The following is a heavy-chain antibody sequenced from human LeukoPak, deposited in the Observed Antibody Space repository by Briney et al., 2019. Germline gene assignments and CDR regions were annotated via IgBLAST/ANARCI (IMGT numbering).Heavy chain of an antibody. CDR3: ARGRRGYYDSSGYYLYYFDY. D-gene: IGHD3-22*01. V-gene: IGHV4-4*07. CDR1: GGSISSYY. CDR2: IYTSGST. Sequence: SETLSLTCTVSGGSISSYYWSWIRQPAGKGLGWIGRIYTSGSTNYNPSLKSRVTISVDTSKNQFSLKLSSVTAADTAVYYCARGRRGYYDSSGYYLYYFDYWGQGTLVTVSS. J-gene: IGHJ4*02.